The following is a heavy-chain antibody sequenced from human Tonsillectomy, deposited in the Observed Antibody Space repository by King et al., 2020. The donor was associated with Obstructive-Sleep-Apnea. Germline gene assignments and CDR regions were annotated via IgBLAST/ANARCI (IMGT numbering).Heavy chain of an antibody. J-gene: IGHJ4*02. Sequence: QLVQSGGGWVQPGRSLRLSCAASGFTFNDYAMHWVRQSPGKGLEWVSGINWNGGSVGYADYVKGRFTISRDNAKNSLYLQMNSLRAEDTALYYCAKDLSSGWYRGADYWGQGTLVTVSS. D-gene: IGHD6-19*01. CDR3: AKDLSSGWYRGADY. CDR2: INWNGGSV. CDR1: GFTFNDYA. V-gene: IGHV3-9*01.